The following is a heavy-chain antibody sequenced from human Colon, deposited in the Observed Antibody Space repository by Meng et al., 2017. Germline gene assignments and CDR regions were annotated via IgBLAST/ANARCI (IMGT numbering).Heavy chain of an antibody. V-gene: IGHV3-74*01. Sequence: VQPGVSGPGLVKASGTRSLNCHVAADSIRSDIGWSWDRQPPGKGLVWVSRIHSDGIRTNYADSVKGRFTVSRDNDKNTLNLQMNSLRAEDTAVYYCVRAQYDYWSGYSTYLDYWGQGTLVTVSS. CDR3: VRAQYDYWSGYSTYLDY. J-gene: IGHJ4*02. D-gene: IGHD3-3*01. CDR1: DSIRSDIG. CDR2: IHSDGIRT.